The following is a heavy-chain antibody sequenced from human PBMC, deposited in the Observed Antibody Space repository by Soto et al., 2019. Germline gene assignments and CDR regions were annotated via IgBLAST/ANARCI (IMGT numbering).Heavy chain of an antibody. CDR3: AKEDITIFGVVHPYYFDY. CDR1: GFTFSSYV. D-gene: IGHD3-3*01. CDR2: ISGSGGST. J-gene: IGHJ4*02. Sequence: EVQLLESGGGLVQPGGSLRLSCAASGFTFSSYVMSWVRQAPGKGLEWVSAISGSGGSTYYADSVKGRFTISRDNSKNTLYLQMNSLRAEDTAVYYCAKEDITIFGVVHPYYFDYWGQGTLVTVSS. V-gene: IGHV3-23*01.